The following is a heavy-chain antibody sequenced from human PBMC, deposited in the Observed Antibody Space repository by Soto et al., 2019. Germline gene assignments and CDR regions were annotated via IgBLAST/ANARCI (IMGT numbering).Heavy chain of an antibody. D-gene: IGHD3-22*01. CDR2: ISAYNGST. V-gene: IGHV1-18*01. CDR1: GYTFTSYG. CDR3: ARDYTYYYDSSGYYLDAFDI. Sequence: GASVKVSCKASGYTFTSYGISWVRSAPGQGLEWMGWISAYNGSTNYAQKLQGRVTMTTDTSTSTAYMELRSLRSDDTAVYYCARDYTYYYDSSGYYLDAFDIWGQGTMVTVSS. J-gene: IGHJ3*02.